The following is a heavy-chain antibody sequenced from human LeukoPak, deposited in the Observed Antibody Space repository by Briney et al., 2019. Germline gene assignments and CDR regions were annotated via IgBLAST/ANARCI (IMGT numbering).Heavy chain of an antibody. V-gene: IGHV4-59*01. D-gene: IGHD3-10*01. J-gene: IGHJ5*02. CDR1: GGSISSYY. CDR2: IYYSGST. CDR3: ARYPDYGSGRDDP. Sequence: PSETLSLTCTVSGGSISSYYWSWIRQPPGKGLEWIGYIYYSGSTNYNPSLKSRVTISVDTSKNQFSLKLSSVTAADTAVYYCARYPDYGSGRDDPWGQGTLVTVSS.